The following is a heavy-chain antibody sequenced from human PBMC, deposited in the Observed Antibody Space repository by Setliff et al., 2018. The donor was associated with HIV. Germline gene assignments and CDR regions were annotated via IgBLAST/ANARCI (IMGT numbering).Heavy chain of an antibody. D-gene: IGHD6-19*01. Sequence: LSLTCTVSGGSISSYYWSWIRQPPGKGLEWIGYVFYSGSTNYNPSLKSRVTISVDTSKNQFSLKLNSVTAADTAVYYCARHAPGIAVAGTIDYWGQGTLVTVSS. CDR2: VFYSGST. CDR1: GGSISSYY. J-gene: IGHJ4*02. V-gene: IGHV4-59*08. CDR3: ARHAPGIAVAGTIDY.